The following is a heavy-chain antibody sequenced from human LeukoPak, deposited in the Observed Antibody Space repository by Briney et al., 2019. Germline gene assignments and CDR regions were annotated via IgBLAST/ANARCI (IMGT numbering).Heavy chain of an antibody. CDR2: IFDTGNT. Sequence: SETLSLTCIVSGGTINNQYWSWLRQPPGQGLEWIGYIFDTGNTNYNPSLKSRVAISLDTSKNQFSLKLSSVTAADTAVYYCARDQVGYGLDYWGQGTLVTVSS. D-gene: IGHD5-18*01. V-gene: IGHV4-59*11. CDR1: GGTINNQY. CDR3: ARDQVGYGLDY. J-gene: IGHJ4*02.